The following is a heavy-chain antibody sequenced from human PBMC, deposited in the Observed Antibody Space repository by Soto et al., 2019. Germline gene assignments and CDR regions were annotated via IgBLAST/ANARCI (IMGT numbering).Heavy chain of an antibody. CDR2: ISYDGSNK. Sequence: GGSLRLSCAASGFTFSSYAMHWVRQAPGKGLEWVAVISYDGSNKYYADSVKGRFTISRDNSKNTLYLQMSSLRAEDTAVYYCARAPPPNWNPHIDMLYYYYGMDVWGQGTTVTVSS. CDR3: ARAPPPNWNPHIDMLYYYYGMDV. J-gene: IGHJ6*02. D-gene: IGHD1-20*01. CDR1: GFTFSSYA. V-gene: IGHV3-30-3*01.